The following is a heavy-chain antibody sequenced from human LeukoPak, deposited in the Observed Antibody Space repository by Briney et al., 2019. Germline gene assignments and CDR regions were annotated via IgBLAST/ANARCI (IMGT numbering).Heavy chain of an antibody. Sequence: SQTLSLTCAVSGGSISSGGYSWSWIRQPPGKGLEWIGYIYHSGSTYYNPSLKSRVTISVDRSKNQFSLKLSSVTAADTAVYYCARGGVTAREVFDYWGQGTLVTVSS. CDR1: GGSISSGGYS. CDR2: IYHSGST. CDR3: ARGGVTAREVFDY. V-gene: IGHV4-30-2*01. J-gene: IGHJ4*02. D-gene: IGHD2-21*02.